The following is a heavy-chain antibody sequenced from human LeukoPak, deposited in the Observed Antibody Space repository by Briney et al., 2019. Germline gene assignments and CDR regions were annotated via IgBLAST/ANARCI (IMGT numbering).Heavy chain of an antibody. CDR2: INPDSGYT. CDR3: TRAQQDIIRMVSDYGSGSYLDP. Sequence: GASVKVSCKTSGYTFTDYYIHWVRQAPGQGLEWMGWINPDSGYTNYAQKFQGRVTMTRDTSISTAYMELSSLRSDDTAVYYCTRAQQDIIRMVSDYGSGSYLDPWGQGTLVTVSS. D-gene: IGHD3-10*01. V-gene: IGHV1-2*02. CDR1: GYTFTDYY. J-gene: IGHJ5*02.